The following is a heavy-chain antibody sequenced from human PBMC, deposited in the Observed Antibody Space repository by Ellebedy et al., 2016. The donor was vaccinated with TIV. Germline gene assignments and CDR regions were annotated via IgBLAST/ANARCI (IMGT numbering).Heavy chain of an antibody. Sequence: AASVKVSCKASGYTFTSYAMHWVRQAPGQRLEWMGWINAGNGNTKYSQKFQGRVTITRDTSASAAYMELRSLRSDDTAVYYCARSEGGSYDRWGQGTLVTVSS. D-gene: IGHD1-26*01. J-gene: IGHJ4*02. CDR1: GYTFTSYA. CDR2: INAGNGNT. CDR3: ARSEGGSYDR. V-gene: IGHV1-3*01.